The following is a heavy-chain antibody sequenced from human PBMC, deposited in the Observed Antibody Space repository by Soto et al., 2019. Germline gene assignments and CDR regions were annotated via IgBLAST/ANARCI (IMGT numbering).Heavy chain of an antibody. V-gene: IGHV3-30*03. CDR2: IAFDGSQE. CDR3: ATKVRATNYLYYGMDV. Sequence: QVQLVESGGGVVQPGRALRLSCAASGFSFNTSGMHWVRQAPGKGLEWVAVIAFDGSQEFYGDSVRGRFTISRDNSKNTLFLQMKSLTPDDTAVYYCATKVRATNYLYYGMDVWGQGTTVTVSS. CDR1: GFSFNTSG. J-gene: IGHJ6*02.